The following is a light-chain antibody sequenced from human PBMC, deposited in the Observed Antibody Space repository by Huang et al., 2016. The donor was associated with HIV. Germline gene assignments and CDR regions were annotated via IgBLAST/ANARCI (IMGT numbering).Light chain of an antibody. CDR1: QGVSNN. V-gene: IGKV3D-15*01. J-gene: IGKJ1*01. CDR3: QHYSNWPPWT. CDR2: GAS. Sequence: EIVMTQSPATLSVSPGERATLSCRASQGVSNNIAWYQQKPGQTPRLLIHGASTRATGIAAKFSGRGSGTDFTLTITSLQPEDSAVYYCQHYSNWPPWTFGPGTQVEI.